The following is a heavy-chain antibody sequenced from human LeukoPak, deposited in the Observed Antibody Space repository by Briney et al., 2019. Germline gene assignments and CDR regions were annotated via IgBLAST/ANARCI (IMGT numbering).Heavy chain of an antibody. CDR3: ASGYYDSSAFDY. J-gene: IGHJ4*02. Sequence: GRSLRLSCAASGFTFDDYAMHWVRQAPGKGLEWVSGINWNGGSTGYADSVKGRFTISRDNAKNSLYLQMNSLRAEDTALYYCASGYYDSSAFDYWGQGTLVTVSS. V-gene: IGHV3-20*04. CDR1: GFTFDDYA. D-gene: IGHD3-22*01. CDR2: INWNGGST.